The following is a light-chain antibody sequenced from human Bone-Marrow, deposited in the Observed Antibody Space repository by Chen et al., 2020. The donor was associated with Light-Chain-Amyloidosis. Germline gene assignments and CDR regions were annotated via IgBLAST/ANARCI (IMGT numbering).Light chain of an antibody. V-gene: IGKV4-1*01. CDR1: QSVLYNSDNKNY. Sequence: DIVVTQSPDSLVVYLGERATINCKSSQSVLYNSDNKNYLAWYQQKPGQPPKLLIYWASFRESGVPDRFSGSGSGTDFTLTISSLQAEDVAVYYCQQYYGTPFTFGPGTKVNV. CDR2: WAS. CDR3: QQYYGTPFT. J-gene: IGKJ3*01.